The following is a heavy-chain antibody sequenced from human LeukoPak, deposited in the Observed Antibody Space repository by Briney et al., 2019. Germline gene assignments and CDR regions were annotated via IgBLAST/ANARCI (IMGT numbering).Heavy chain of an antibody. V-gene: IGHV3-21*01. D-gene: IGHD5-18*01. CDR1: GFTFSSYS. Sequence: PGGSLRLSCAASGFTFSSYSMNWVRQAPGKGLEWVSSISSGSGSIYYADSVQGRFTISRDNAKNSLYLQMNSLSAEDTAVYYCARRATTERGHSYGLDYWGQGILVTVSS. CDR2: ISSGSGSI. J-gene: IGHJ4*02. CDR3: ARRATTERGHSYGLDY.